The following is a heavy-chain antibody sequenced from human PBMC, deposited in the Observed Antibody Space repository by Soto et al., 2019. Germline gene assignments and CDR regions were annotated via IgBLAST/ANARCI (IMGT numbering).Heavy chain of an antibody. J-gene: IGHJ5*02. V-gene: IGHV3-15*01. CDR1: GFTFSNAW. CDR2: IKSKTDGGTT. Sequence: EVQLVESGGGLVKPGGSLRLSCAASGFTFSNAWMSWVRQAPGKGLEWVGRIKSKTDGGTTDYAAPVKGRFTISRDDSKNTLYLQMNSLKTEDTAVYYCTTDRPIAVVVAATPHWFDPWGQGTLVTVSS. CDR3: TTDRPIAVVVAATPHWFDP. D-gene: IGHD2-15*01.